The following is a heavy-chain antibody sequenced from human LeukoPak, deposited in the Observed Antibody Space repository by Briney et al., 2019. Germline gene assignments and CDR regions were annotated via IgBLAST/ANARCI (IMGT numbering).Heavy chain of an antibody. CDR2: IYYSGST. J-gene: IGHJ5*02. V-gene: IGHV4-59*08. CDR3: ARHIPVSMVDP. CDR1: GGSISSYY. Sequence: PSETLSLTCTVSGGSISSYYWNWLRQPPGKGLEWIGYIYYSGSTNYDPSLKSRVTISIDTSKNQFSLKLSSVTAADTAVYYCARHIPVSMVDPWGQGTLVTVSS. D-gene: IGHD2-21*01.